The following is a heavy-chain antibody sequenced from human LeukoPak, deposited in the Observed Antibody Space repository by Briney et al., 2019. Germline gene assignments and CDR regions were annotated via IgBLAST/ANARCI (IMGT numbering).Heavy chain of an antibody. CDR3: GRAYSGYDGYAFDI. Sequence: ASVKVSCKASGGTFSSYAISWVRQAPGQGLEWMGWISAYNGNTNYAQKLQGRVTMTTDTSTSTAYMELRSLRSDDTAVYYCGRAYSGYDGYAFDIWGQGTMVTVSS. J-gene: IGHJ3*02. V-gene: IGHV1-18*01. CDR1: GGTFSSYA. CDR2: ISAYNGNT. D-gene: IGHD5-12*01.